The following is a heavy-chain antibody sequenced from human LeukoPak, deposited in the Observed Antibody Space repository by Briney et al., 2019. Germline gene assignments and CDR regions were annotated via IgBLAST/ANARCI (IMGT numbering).Heavy chain of an antibody. CDR3: ARDAGGYSSGWYPGY. CDR1: GFTFSSYW. D-gene: IGHD6-19*01. CDR2: INQDGSEK. Sequence: GGSLRLSCAASGFTFSSYWMSWVRQAPGKGLEWVANINQDGSEKYYVDSVKGQFTISRDNAKNSLYLQMNSLRAEDTAVYYCARDAGGYSSGWYPGYWGQGTLVTVSS. J-gene: IGHJ4*02. V-gene: IGHV3-7*03.